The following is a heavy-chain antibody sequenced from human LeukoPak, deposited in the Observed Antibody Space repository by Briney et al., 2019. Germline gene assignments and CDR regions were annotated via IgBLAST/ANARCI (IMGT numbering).Heavy chain of an antibody. Sequence: GGSLRLSCAASGFTFSSYWMHWVRQAPGKGLVWVSRINSDGSSTSYADSVKGRFTISRDNAKTTLYLQMNSLSAEDTAVYYCARTAGHYDFWSGYFYYFDYWGQGTLVTVSS. V-gene: IGHV3-74*01. D-gene: IGHD3-3*01. CDR2: INSDGSST. J-gene: IGHJ4*02. CDR3: ARTAGHYDFWSGYFYYFDY. CDR1: GFTFSSYW.